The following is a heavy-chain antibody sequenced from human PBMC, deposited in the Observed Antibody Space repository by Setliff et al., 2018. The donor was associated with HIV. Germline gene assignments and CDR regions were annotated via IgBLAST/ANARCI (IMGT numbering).Heavy chain of an antibody. D-gene: IGHD2-2*01. CDR2: IYSSGSI. V-gene: IGHV4-61*02. J-gene: IGHJ3*02. Sequence: SETLSLTCTVSGGSISSGSYYWSWIRQPAGKGLEWIGRIYSSGSIAYNPSFKSRVSISLDTSKYQFSLNLKSVTAADTAVYYCAGYCNDNNCFAYAFDIWGQGTMVTVSS. CDR1: GGSISSGSYY. CDR3: AGYCNDNNCFAYAFDI.